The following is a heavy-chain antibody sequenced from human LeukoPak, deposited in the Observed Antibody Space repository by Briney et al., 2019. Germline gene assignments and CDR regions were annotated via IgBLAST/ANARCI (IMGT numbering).Heavy chain of an antibody. D-gene: IGHD3-22*01. CDR1: GYTFTDYG. V-gene: IGHV1-18*01. CDR2: IIAHNGDT. J-gene: IGHJ4*02. Sequence: ASVKVSCKASGYTFTDYGISWVRQAPGQGIEWMGWIIAHNGDTNYAQKLQGRVTMTTDTSTSTAYMELRSLRSDDTAVYYCARDRGYHFDSRGFDFWGQGTLVTVSS. CDR3: ARDRGYHFDSRGFDF.